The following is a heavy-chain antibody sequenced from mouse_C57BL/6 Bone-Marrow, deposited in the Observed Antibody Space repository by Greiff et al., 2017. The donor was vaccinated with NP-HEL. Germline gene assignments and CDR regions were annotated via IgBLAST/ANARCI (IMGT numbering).Heavy chain of an antibody. Sequence: EVMLVESEGGLVQPGSSMKLSCTASGFTFSDYYMAWLRQVPEKGLEWVANINYDGSSTYYLDSLKSRFIISRDNAKNILYLQMSSLKAEDTATYYCAREGGLRRRTYAMDYWGQGTSVTVSS. V-gene: IGHV5-16*01. CDR3: AREGGLRRRTYAMDY. CDR1: GFTFSDYY. D-gene: IGHD2-4*01. J-gene: IGHJ4*01. CDR2: INYDGSST.